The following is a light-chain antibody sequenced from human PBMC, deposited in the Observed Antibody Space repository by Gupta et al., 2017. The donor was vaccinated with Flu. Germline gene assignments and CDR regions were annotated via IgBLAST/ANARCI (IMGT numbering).Light chain of an antibody. V-gene: IGKV3-15*01. CDR1: QSVGSN. Sequence: EIVMTQSPATLSASPGERATLSCRASQSVGSNLAWYQQKPGQAPRLLIYGASTRATAISVRFSGSGYGTEFTLTISSRQSEDFAVYYCQQYNNWPPLTFGGGTKVEIK. J-gene: IGKJ4*01. CDR3: QQYNNWPPLT. CDR2: GAS.